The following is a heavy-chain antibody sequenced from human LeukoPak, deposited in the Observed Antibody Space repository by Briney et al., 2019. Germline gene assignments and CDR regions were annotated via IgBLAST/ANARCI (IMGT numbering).Heavy chain of an antibody. CDR1: GGSFSGYY. CDR3: ARDRGYYDSSGYAYYYYMDV. J-gene: IGHJ6*03. D-gene: IGHD3-22*01. V-gene: IGHV4-34*01. Sequence: SETLSLTCAVYGGSFSGYYWSWIRQPPGKGLEWIGEINHSGSTNYNPSLKSRVTISVDTSKNQFSLKLSSVTAADTAVYYCARDRGYYDSSGYAYYYYMDVWGKGTTVTISS. CDR2: INHSGST.